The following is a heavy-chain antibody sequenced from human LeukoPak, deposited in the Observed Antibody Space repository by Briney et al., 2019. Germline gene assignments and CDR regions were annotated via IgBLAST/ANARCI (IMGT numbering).Heavy chain of an antibody. CDR1: GFTVSSNY. V-gene: IGHV3-53*01. CDR2: IYSGGST. Sequence: PGGSLRLSCAASGFTVSSNYMSWVRQAPGKGLEWVSVIYSGGSTYYADSVKGRFTISRDNSKNTLYLQMNSLRAEDTAVYYCARDYGDYVGYAFDIWGQGTMVTVSS. D-gene: IGHD4-17*01. CDR3: ARDYGDYVGYAFDI. J-gene: IGHJ3*02.